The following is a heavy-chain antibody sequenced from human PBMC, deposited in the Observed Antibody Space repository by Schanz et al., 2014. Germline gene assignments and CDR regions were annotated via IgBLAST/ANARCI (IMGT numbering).Heavy chain of an antibody. CDR1: GFTFSSYG. V-gene: IGHV3-33*01. J-gene: IGHJ4*02. Sequence: QVQLVESGGGVVQPGRSLRLSCAASGFTFSSYGMHWVRQAPGKGLEWVTFIRFDGSDKYYADSVKGRFTVSRDNAKKSLYLQMNSLRDEDTAVYYCARGDPGDPFDHWDQGTLVTVSS. CDR2: IRFDGSDK. D-gene: IGHD4-17*01. CDR3: ARGDPGDPFDH.